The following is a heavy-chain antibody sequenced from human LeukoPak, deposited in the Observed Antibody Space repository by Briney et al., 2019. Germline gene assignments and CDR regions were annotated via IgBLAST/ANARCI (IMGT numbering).Heavy chain of an antibody. Sequence: GRSLRLSCAASGFTFSSYGMHWVRQALGKGLEWVAVIWYDGSNKYYADSVKGRFTISRDNSKNTLYLQMNSLRAEDTAVYYCARDLPHNCGGDCPWVYWGQGTLVTVSS. D-gene: IGHD2-21*02. V-gene: IGHV3-33*01. CDR2: IWYDGSNK. CDR1: GFTFSSYG. J-gene: IGHJ4*02. CDR3: ARDLPHNCGGDCPWVY.